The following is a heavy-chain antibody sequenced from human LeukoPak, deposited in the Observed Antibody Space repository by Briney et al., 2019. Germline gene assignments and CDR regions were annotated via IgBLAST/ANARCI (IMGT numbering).Heavy chain of an antibody. Sequence: GGSLRLSCAASGFTFSSYSMNWVRQAPGKGLEWVSSISSSSSYIYYADSVKGRFTISRDNAKNSLYLQMNSLRAEDTAVYYCARFWTGYYTFDYWGQGTPVTVSS. D-gene: IGHD3/OR15-3a*01. J-gene: IGHJ4*02. CDR1: GFTFSSYS. CDR3: ARFWTGYYTFDY. V-gene: IGHV3-21*01. CDR2: ISSSSSYI.